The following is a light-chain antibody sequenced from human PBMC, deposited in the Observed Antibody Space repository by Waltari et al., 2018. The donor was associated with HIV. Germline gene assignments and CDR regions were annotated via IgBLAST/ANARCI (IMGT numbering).Light chain of an antibody. J-gene: IGLJ1*01. CDR1: NRDVGGYDY. CDR2: DVD. CDR3: CSYAGSYTYV. V-gene: IGLV2-11*01. Sequence: QSALTQPRSVSGSPGQSVTISCTGTNRDVGGYDYVSWYQQHPGKAPKLVIYDVDKRPSGVPDRFSGSKSGNTASLTISGLQAEDEVDYYCCSYAGSYTYVFGTGTKVTVL.